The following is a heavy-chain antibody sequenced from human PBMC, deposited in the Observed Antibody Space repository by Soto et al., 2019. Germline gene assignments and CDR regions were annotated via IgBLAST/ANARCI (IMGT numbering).Heavy chain of an antibody. CDR3: AKAHFWSGYYPGSFDY. V-gene: IGHV3-30*18. CDR1: GFTFSSYG. J-gene: IGHJ4*02. D-gene: IGHD3-3*01. Sequence: QVQLVESGGGGFQPGRSLRLSCAASGFTFSSYGMHWVRQAPGKGLEWVAVISYDGSNKYYADSVKGRFTISRDNSKKTLYLQMNSLSAEDTAVYYCAKAHFWSGYYPGSFDYWGQGTLVTVSS. CDR2: ISYDGSNK.